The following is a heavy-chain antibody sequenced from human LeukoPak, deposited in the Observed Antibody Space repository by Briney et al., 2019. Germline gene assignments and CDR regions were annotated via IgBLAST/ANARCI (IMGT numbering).Heavy chain of an antibody. Sequence: SETLSLTCTVSGVSISSYYWSWIRQPAGKGLEWIGRIYTSGSTNYNPSLKSRVTMSVDTSKNQFSPRLTSVTAADTAVYYCARGYGDYYYYYMDVWGKGTTVTISS. D-gene: IGHD4-17*01. J-gene: IGHJ6*03. V-gene: IGHV4-4*07. CDR2: IYTSGST. CDR3: ARGYGDYYYYYMDV. CDR1: GVSISSYY.